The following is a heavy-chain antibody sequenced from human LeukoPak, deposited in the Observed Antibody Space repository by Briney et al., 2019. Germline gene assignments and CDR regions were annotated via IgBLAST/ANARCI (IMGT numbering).Heavy chain of an antibody. CDR1: GFTFSSYW. J-gene: IGHJ6*02. CDR3: ARDGNYYGMDV. V-gene: IGHV3-7*01. Sequence: GGSLRLSCAASGFTFSSYWMSWVRQAPGKGLEWVANIKQDGSEKYYVDFVKGRFTISRDNAKNSLYLQMNSLRVEDTAVYYCARDGNYYGMDVWGQGTTVTVSS. CDR2: IKQDGSEK.